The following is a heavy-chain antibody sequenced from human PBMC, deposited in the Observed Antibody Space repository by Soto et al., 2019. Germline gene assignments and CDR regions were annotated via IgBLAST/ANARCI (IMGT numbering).Heavy chain of an antibody. J-gene: IGHJ3*02. CDR3: ARAPGYCSGGSCYWFDI. D-gene: IGHD2-15*01. CDR1: GFTFSSYS. V-gene: IGHV3-21*01. Sequence: GGSLRLSCAASGFTFSSYSMNWVRQAPGKGLEWVSSISSSSSYIYYADSVKGRFTISRDNAKNSLYLQMNSLRAEDTAVYYFARAPGYCSGGSCYWFDIGGQGTMVPVS. CDR2: ISSSSSYI.